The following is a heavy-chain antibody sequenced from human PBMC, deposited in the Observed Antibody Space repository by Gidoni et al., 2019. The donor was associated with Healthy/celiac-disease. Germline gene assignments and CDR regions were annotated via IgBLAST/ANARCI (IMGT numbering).Heavy chain of an antibody. CDR3: ARATGSAQLLFEH. V-gene: IGHV3-33*01. CDR2: IWYDGSNK. Sequence: LEWVAVIWYDGSNKYYGDSVKGRFTISRDNSKNTLYLQMNSLRAEDTAVYYCARATGSAQLLFEHWGQGTLVTVAS. D-gene: IGHD2-2*01. J-gene: IGHJ4*02.